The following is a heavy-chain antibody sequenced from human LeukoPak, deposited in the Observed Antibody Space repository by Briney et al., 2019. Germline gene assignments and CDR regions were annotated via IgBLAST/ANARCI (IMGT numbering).Heavy chain of an antibody. V-gene: IGHV4-4*07. CDR2: IYTSGST. Sequence: SETLSLTCTVSGGSISSYYWSWIRQPAGKGLEWIGRIYTSGSTNYNPSLRNRASISVDTSKNQFSLKLSSVTAADTAVYYCARRPFYYYDSSGYYPRGRAFDIWGQGTMVTVSS. J-gene: IGHJ3*02. D-gene: IGHD3-22*01. CDR1: GGSISSYY. CDR3: ARRPFYYYDSSGYYPRGRAFDI.